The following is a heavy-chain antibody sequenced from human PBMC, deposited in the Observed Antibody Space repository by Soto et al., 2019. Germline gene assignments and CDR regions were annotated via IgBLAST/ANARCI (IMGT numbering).Heavy chain of an antibody. CDR3: ARTPAMVREYAYYYYGMDV. J-gene: IGHJ6*02. V-gene: IGHV1-69*06. CDR2: IIPIFGTA. D-gene: IGHD3-10*01. Sequence: SVKVSCKASGGTFSSYAISWVRQAPGQGLEWMGGIIPIFGTANYAQKFQGRVTITADKSTSTAYMELSSLRSEDTAVYYCARTPAMVREYAYYYYGMDVWGQGTTVTVSS. CDR1: GGTFSSYA.